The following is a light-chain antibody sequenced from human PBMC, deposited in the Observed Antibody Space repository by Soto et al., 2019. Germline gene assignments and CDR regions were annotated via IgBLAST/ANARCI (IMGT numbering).Light chain of an antibody. Sequence: EIVLTQSPGTLSLSPGEGATLSCRASQSVSSNYLAWFQQKYGQAPRLLIFGASIRAIGIPDRFSGSGSGTDFTLTISRLEPEDCAVFYCQQYATSPRTFGQGTKVEIK. CDR3: QQYATSPRT. V-gene: IGKV3-20*01. J-gene: IGKJ1*01. CDR1: QSVSSNY. CDR2: GAS.